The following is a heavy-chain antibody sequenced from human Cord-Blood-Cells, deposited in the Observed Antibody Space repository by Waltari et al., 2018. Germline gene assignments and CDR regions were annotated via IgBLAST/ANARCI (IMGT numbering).Heavy chain of an antibody. CDR2: IYSGGST. CDR3: ARGIDDSSGYYDY. V-gene: IGHV3-53*01. Sequence: EVQLVESGGGLIQPGGSLRLSCAASGFTVSSNYMCWVRQAPGKGLEWVSVIYSGGSTYYADSVKGRFTISRDNSKNTLYLQMNSLRAEDTAVYYCARGIDDSSGYYDYWGQGTLVTVSS. D-gene: IGHD3-22*01. J-gene: IGHJ4*02. CDR1: GFTVSSNY.